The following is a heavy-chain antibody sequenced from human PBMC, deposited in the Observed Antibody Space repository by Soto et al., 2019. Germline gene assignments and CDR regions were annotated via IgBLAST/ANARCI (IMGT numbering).Heavy chain of an antibody. CDR3: ARNGAFGVYYYGMDV. CDR2: IYYSGST. J-gene: IGHJ6*02. D-gene: IGHD3-3*01. Sequence: SETPSLTCTVSGGSISSYYWSWMRQPPGKGLEWIGYIYYSGSTNYNPSLKSRVTISVETSKNQFSLKLSSVTAADTAVYYCARNGAFGVYYYGMDVCGQGTTVTVSS. CDR1: GGSISSYY. V-gene: IGHV4-59*01.